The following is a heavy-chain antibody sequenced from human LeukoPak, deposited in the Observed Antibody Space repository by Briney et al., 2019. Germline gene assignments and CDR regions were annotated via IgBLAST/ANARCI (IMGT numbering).Heavy chain of an antibody. V-gene: IGHV4-59*11. CDR1: GGSISSHY. CDR2: IYYSGST. D-gene: IGHD3-22*01. CDR3: AREPYDSRDYNWFDP. J-gene: IGHJ5*02. Sequence: TSETLSLTCTVSGGSISSHYWSWIRQPPGKGLEWIGYIYYSGSTNYNPSLKSRVTISVDTSKNQFSLKLSSVTAADTAVYYCAREPYDSRDYNWFDPWGQGTLVTVSS.